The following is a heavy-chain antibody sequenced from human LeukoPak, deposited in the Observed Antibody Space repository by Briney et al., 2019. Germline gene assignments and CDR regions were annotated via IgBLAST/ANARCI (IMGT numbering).Heavy chain of an antibody. CDR3: ARDPNGDYIGAFDM. CDR2: IRGSGGLT. CDR1: GFTFHDYA. V-gene: IGHV3-23*01. J-gene: IGHJ3*02. D-gene: IGHD4-17*01. Sequence: GGSLRLSCAASGFTFHDYAMMWVRQAPGRGLEWVSAIRGSGGLTFYADSVKGRFTISRDNSKNTLYLQMNSLRAEDTAVYYCARDPNGDYIGAFDMCGQGTKVTVSS.